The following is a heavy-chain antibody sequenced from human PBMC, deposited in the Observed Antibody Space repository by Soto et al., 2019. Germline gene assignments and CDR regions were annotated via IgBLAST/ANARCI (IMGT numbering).Heavy chain of an antibody. CDR1: GYAFTTYG. CDR3: ARGRYGDY. D-gene: IGHD1-1*01. V-gene: IGHV1-18*04. J-gene: IGHJ4*02. CDR2: ISAHNGNT. Sequence: QVHLVQSGAEVKKPGASVKVSCKGSGYAFTTYGITWVRQAPGQGLEWMGWISAHNGNTNYAQKLQGRVTVTRDTSTSIAYMELRSLRSDDTAVYYCARGRYGDYWGQGALVNVSS.